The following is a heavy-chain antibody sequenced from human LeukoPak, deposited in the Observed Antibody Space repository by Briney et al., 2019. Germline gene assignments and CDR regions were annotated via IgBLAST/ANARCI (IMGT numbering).Heavy chain of an antibody. CDR3: ARDFIGGYSSGWYDY. V-gene: IGHV3-7*01. J-gene: IGHJ4*02. D-gene: IGHD6-19*01. CDR1: GFTFRSYW. Sequence: GGSLRLSCATSGFTFRSYWMSWVRQAPGKGLEWVANIKQDGSDKYYVDSVKGRFTISRDNAKNSLHLQMNSLRAEDTAMYFCARDFIGGYSSGWYDYWGQGTLVTVSS. CDR2: IKQDGSDK.